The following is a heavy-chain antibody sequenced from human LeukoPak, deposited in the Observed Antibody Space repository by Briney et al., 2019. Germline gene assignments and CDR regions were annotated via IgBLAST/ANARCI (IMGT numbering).Heavy chain of an antibody. D-gene: IGHD1-26*01. J-gene: IGHJ4*02. V-gene: IGHV4-59*08. CDR3: AREETYSGSYSSFDY. Sequence: TSETLSLTCTVSGGSLSSYYWSWIRRAPGKGLAWTGYIYYSGSTNYNPSLKSRVTISVDTSKNQFSLKLSSVTAADTAVYYCAREETYSGSYSSFDYWGQGTLVTVSS. CDR2: IYYSGST. CDR1: GGSLSSYY.